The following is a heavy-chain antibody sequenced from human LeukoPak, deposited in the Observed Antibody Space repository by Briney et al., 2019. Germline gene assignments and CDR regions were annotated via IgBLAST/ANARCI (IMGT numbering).Heavy chain of an antibody. V-gene: IGHV1-2*02. J-gene: IGHJ6*02. CDR2: INPNSGGT. CDR3: ARRAVAPYGMDV. D-gene: IGHD6-19*01. Sequence: ASVKVTCKASGYTFTGYYMHWVRQAPGQGLEWMGWINPNSGGTNYAQKFQGRVTMTRDTSISTAYMELSRLRSDDTAVYYCARRAVAPYGMDVWGQGTTVTVSS. CDR1: GYTFTGYY.